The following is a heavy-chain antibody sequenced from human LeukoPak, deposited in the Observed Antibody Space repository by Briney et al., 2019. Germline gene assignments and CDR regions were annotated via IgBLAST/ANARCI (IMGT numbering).Heavy chain of an antibody. CDR2: IYSGGST. Sequence: QPGGSLRLSCAASGFTFSDHYMDWVRQAPGKGLEWVSVIYSGGSTYYADSVKGRFTISRDNSKNTLYLQMNSLRAEDTAVYYCARVSGLEMATLRYWGQGTLVTVSS. D-gene: IGHD5-24*01. V-gene: IGHV3-53*01. J-gene: IGHJ4*02. CDR3: ARVSGLEMATLRY. CDR1: GFTFSDHY.